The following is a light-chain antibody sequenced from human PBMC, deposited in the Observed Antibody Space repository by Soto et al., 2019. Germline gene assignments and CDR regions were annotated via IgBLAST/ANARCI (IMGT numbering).Light chain of an antibody. Sequence: QSVLTQPASVSESPGQSITISCTGTSSDVGGYNYVSWYQQHPGNAPKLMIYEVSNRPSGVSNRFSGSKSGNTASLTISGLQAEDEADYYCNSYTGSNTVFGGGTQLTVL. CDR2: EVS. V-gene: IGLV2-14*01. J-gene: IGLJ7*01. CDR3: NSYTGSNTV. CDR1: SSDVGGYNY.